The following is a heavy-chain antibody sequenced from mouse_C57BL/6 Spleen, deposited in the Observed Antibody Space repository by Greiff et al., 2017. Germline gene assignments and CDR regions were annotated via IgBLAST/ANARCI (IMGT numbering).Heavy chain of an antibody. CDR3: ARYYCSSPLYAMDY. V-gene: IGHV1-78*01. CDR1: GYTFTDHT. D-gene: IGHD1-1*01. CDR2: IYPRDGST. Sequence: QVQLQQSDAELVKPGASVKISCKVSGYTFTDHTIHWMKQRPEQGLEWIGYIYPRDGSTKYNEKFKGKATLTADKSSSTAYMQLNSLTSEYSAVYVYARYYCSSPLYAMDYWGQGTSVTVSS. J-gene: IGHJ4*01.